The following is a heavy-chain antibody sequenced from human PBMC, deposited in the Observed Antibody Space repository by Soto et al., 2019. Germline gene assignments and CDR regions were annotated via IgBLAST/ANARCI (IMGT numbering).Heavy chain of an antibody. V-gene: IGHV3-64*01. J-gene: IGHJ4*02. Sequence: EVQLVESGRGLVQPGGSLRLSCAASGFTFSSYAMHWVRQAPGKGLEYVSAISSNGGSTYYANSVKGRFTISRDNSKNTLYLQMGSLRAEDMAVYYCARGRNDFWSGYPFDYWGQGTLVTVSS. D-gene: IGHD3-3*01. CDR1: GFTFSSYA. CDR3: ARGRNDFWSGYPFDY. CDR2: ISSNGGST.